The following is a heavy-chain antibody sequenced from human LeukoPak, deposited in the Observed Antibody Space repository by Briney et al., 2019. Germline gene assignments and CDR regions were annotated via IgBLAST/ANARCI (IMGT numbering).Heavy chain of an antibody. CDR1: GFTFSSYA. D-gene: IGHD1-26*01. V-gene: IGHV3-23*01. J-gene: IGHJ4*02. CDR2: ISGSGGST. Sequence: PGGSLRLSCAASGFTFSSYAMSWVRQAPGKGLEWVSAISGSGGSTYYADSVKGRFTISRDNSKNTLYLQMNSLRAVDTAVYYCAEDRVIVGATIFDYWGQGTLVTVSS. CDR3: AEDRVIVGATIFDY.